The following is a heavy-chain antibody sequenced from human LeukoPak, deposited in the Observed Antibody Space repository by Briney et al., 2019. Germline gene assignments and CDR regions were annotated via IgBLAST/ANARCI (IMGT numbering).Heavy chain of an antibody. Sequence: SETLSLTCTVSGGSISSSYCSWIRQPPGKGLEWIGYIYHSESTNYNPSLKSRVTISVDTSKNQFSLKLSSVTAADTAVYYCARQAGGTSGPFDYWGLGTLVTVSS. CDR1: GGSISSSY. CDR3: ARQAGGTSGPFDY. D-gene: IGHD4-23*01. J-gene: IGHJ4*02. V-gene: IGHV4-59*08. CDR2: IYHSEST.